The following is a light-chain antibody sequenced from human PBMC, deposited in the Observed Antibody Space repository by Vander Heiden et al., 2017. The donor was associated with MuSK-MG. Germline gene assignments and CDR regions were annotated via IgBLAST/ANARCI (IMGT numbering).Light chain of an antibody. CDR2: AAS. J-gene: IGKJ2*01. Sequence: DIQMTPSPSFLSASVGDRVTITCRASQSSSNYLNWYQQKPGKAPKVLIYAASSLQSGVTSRFSGSGSGTDFTLTISSLQPEDFATYYCQQTYTTPYTFGQGTTLEIK. CDR3: QQTYTTPYT. CDR1: QSSSNY. V-gene: IGKV1-39*01.